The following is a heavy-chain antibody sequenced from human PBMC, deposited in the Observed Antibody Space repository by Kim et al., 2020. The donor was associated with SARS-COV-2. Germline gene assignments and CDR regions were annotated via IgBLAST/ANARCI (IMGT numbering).Heavy chain of an antibody. D-gene: IGHD3-10*01. Sequence: AASVRGRFTISRDNSKDILFLQMDSLRVDETAVYYCAKDLLYVPGRGYFDSWGQGVLVTVSS. CDR3: AKDLLYVPGRGYFDS. V-gene: IGHV3-23*01. J-gene: IGHJ4*02.